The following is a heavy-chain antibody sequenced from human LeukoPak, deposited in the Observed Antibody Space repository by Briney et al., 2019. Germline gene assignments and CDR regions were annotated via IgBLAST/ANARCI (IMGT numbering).Heavy chain of an antibody. J-gene: IGHJ5*02. V-gene: IGHV3-23*01. CDR3: AKGGQTVEDT. CDR2: ITGSGGST. D-gene: IGHD6-19*01. Sequence: PGGSLRLSCAAYGFTFSNYAMSWVRQAPGKGLEWVSAITGSGGSTYYADSVQGRFTISRDNSKNTLYLQMNSLRVEDTALYYCAKGGQTVEDTWGQGTLVTVSS. CDR1: GFTFSNYA.